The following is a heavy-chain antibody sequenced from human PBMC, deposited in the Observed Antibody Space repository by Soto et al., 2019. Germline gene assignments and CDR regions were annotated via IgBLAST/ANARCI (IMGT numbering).Heavy chain of an antibody. J-gene: IGHJ5*02. CDR2: IYESGTI. D-gene: IGHD3-10*01. V-gene: IGHV4-30-2*01. CDR3: ARAQFYSGSGNYHNLMFDP. CDR1: GGSIGGAGYS. Sequence: LSLTCAVSGGSIGGAGYSWSWIRQPPGGGLDWIGYIYESGTILYNPSLKTRLTISLNWSDKQFSLTLNSVTAADTAVYYCARAQFYSGSGNYHNLMFDPWGQGTQVTVSS.